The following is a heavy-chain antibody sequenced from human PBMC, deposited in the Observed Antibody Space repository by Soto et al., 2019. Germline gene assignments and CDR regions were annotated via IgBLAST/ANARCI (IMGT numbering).Heavy chain of an antibody. CDR2: LTWDGGTT. J-gene: IGHJ4*02. V-gene: IGHV3-43*01. Sequence: EVQLVESGGAVVQPGGSLRLSCVVSGFTFDEYSMYWVRQPPGKGLEWISLLTWDGGTTYYADSVKGRFTISRDSGKRSLFLQMDSLRTEDTALYYCAKVKRKYTSTSAVDFASWGQGTLVTVSS. CDR1: GFTFDEYS. D-gene: IGHD2-2*01. CDR3: AKVKRKYTSTSAVDFAS.